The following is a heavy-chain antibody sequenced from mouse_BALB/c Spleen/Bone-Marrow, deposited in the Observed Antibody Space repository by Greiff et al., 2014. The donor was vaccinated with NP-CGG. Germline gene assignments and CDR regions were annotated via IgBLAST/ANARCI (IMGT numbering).Heavy chain of an antibody. CDR2: LAPGSGST. J-gene: IGHJ4*01. V-gene: IGHV1S41*01. Sequence: DLVKPGASVKLSCKASGYSFASYWINWLKKRPGQGLEWIGRLAPGSGSTYYNEMFKGKATLTADTSSSTAYIQLSSLSSEDSAVYFCARYDYAIDYWGQGTSVTVSS. CDR3: ARYDYAIDY. CDR1: GYSFASYW. D-gene: IGHD2-3*01.